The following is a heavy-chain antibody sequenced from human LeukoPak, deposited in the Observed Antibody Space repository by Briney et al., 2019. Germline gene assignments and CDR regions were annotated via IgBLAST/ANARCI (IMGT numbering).Heavy chain of an antibody. J-gene: IGHJ4*02. V-gene: IGHV1-18*01. CDR1: GYTFTSYG. CDR3: ARPGGSSWLHEYYFDY. D-gene: IGHD6-13*01. CDR2: ISAYNGNA. Sequence: GASVKVSCKASGYTFTSYGISWVRQAPGQGLEWMGWISAYNGNANYAQKLQGRVTMTTDTSTSAAYMELRSLRSDDTAVYYCARPGGSSWLHEYYFDYWGQGTLVTVSS.